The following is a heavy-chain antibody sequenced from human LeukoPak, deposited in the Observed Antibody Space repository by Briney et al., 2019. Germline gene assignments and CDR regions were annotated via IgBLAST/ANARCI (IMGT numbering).Heavy chain of an antibody. CDR1: GNTFTSNY. V-gene: IGHV1-2*02. J-gene: IGHJ4*02. Sequence: ASVTISCKESGNTFTSNYIHWVRQAPGQGLEWMGWINPNSGGTNYAQKFQGRVTMTRDTSISTAHMELSRLRSDDTAVYYCARDLDQLLSNWGQGTLVTVSS. CDR3: ARDLDQLLSN. D-gene: IGHD2-2*01. CDR2: INPNSGGT.